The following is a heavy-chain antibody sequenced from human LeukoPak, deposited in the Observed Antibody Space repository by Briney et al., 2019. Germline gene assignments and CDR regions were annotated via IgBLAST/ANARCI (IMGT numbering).Heavy chain of an antibody. J-gene: IGHJ4*02. CDR1: GYTFTSYG. CDR3: ARAGYSSGWSYFDY. V-gene: IGHV1-18*01. CDR2: ISAYNGNT. Sequence: ASVKVSRKASGYTFTSYGTSWVRQAPGQGLEWMGWISAYNGNTNYAQKLQGRVTMTTDTSTSTAYMELRSLRSDDTAVYYCARAGYSSGWSYFDYWGQGTLVTVSS. D-gene: IGHD6-19*01.